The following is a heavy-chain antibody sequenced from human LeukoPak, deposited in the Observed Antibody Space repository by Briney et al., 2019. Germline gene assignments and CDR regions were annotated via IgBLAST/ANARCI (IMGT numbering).Heavy chain of an antibody. CDR1: GLAFGTYA. Sequence: PGGSLRLSCATSGLAFGTYAMSWVRQAPGKGLEWVSGISGSGDRTYYADSVTGRFTISRDVSKSTLYLQMNSLRAEDTAVYYCARGGYCSSTSCYLAHFDYWGQGTLVTVSS. D-gene: IGHD2-2*01. J-gene: IGHJ4*02. V-gene: IGHV3-23*01. CDR2: ISGSGDRT. CDR3: ARGGYCSSTSCYLAHFDY.